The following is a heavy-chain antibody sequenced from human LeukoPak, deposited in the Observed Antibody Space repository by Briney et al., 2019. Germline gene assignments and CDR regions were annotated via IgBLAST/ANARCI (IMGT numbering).Heavy chain of an antibody. J-gene: IGHJ4*02. CDR2: IYYSGST. CDR1: GYSISSGYY. CDR3: ARARIVGATAFDY. Sequence: SETLSLTCTVSGYSISSGYYWGWIRPPPGKGLEWIGSIYYSGSTYYNPSLKSRVTISVDTSKNQFSLKLSSVTAADTAVYYCARARIVGATAFDYWGQGTLVTVSS. V-gene: IGHV4-38-2*02. D-gene: IGHD1-26*01.